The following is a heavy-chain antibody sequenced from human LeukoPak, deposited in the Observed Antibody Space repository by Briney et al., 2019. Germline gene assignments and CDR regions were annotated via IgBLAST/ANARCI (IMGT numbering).Heavy chain of an antibody. D-gene: IGHD2-15*01. CDR3: ARGLPQLPPYFDY. Sequence: SETLSLTCTVSGGSISSSSYYWVWIRQPPGKGLEWIGITYYSGSTYYNPSLTSRVTISVDTTKNQFSLKLSSVTAADTAVYYCARGLPQLPPYFDYWGQGTLVTVSS. CDR1: GGSISSSSYY. CDR2: TYYSGST. V-gene: IGHV4-39*01. J-gene: IGHJ4*02.